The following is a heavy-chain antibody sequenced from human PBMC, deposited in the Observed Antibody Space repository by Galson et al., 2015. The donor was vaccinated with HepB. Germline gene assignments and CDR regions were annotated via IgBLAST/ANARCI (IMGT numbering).Heavy chain of an antibody. D-gene: IGHD6-19*01. Sequence: PALVKPTQTLTLTCTFSGFSLSTSGMCVSWIRQPPGKALEWLALIDWDDDKYYSTSLKTRLTISKDTSKNQVVLTMTNMDPVDTATYYCARIAVAGTVDAFDIWGQGTMVTVSS. J-gene: IGHJ3*02. CDR3: ARIAVAGTVDAFDI. CDR2: IDWDDDK. V-gene: IGHV2-70*01. CDR1: GFSLSTSGMC.